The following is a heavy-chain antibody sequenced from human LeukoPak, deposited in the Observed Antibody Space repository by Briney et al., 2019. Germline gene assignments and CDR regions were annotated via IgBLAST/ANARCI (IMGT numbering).Heavy chain of an antibody. V-gene: IGHV4-39*01. CDR3: ARQGGYSGYGDY. J-gene: IGHJ4*02. D-gene: IGHD5-12*01. CDR2: IYYSGST. CDR1: GGSISSSSYY. Sequence: SETLSLTCTVSGGSISSSSYYWGWIRQPPGKGLEWIGSIYYSGSTYYSPSLKSRVTISVDTSKNQFSLKLSSVTAADTAVYYCARQGGYSGYGDYWGQGTLVTVSS.